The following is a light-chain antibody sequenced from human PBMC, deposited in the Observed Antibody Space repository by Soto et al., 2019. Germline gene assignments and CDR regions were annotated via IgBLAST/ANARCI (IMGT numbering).Light chain of an antibody. CDR2: DAS. J-gene: IGKJ4*01. V-gene: IGKV1-33*01. Sequence: DIQMTQSPSSLSASVGDRVTITCQASQDIRNFLNWHQQKPGKAPKLLIYDASNLETGVPSRFSGSGSGTDFTFTISSLQPEDVATYYCQQYHSRLTFGGGTKVEIE. CDR1: QDIRNF. CDR3: QQYHSRLT.